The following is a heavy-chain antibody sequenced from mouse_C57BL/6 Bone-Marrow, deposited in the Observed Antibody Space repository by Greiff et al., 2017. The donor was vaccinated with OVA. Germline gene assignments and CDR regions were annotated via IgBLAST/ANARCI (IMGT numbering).Heavy chain of an antibody. CDR3: AREGLPLIFGY. D-gene: IGHD5-5*01. CDR1: GFTFSSYA. J-gene: IGHJ2*01. Sequence: EVKLMESGGGLVKPGGSLKLSCAASGFTFSSYAMSWVRQTPEKRLEWVATISDGGSYTYYPDNVKGRFTISRDNAKNNLYLQMSHLKSEDTAMYYCAREGLPLIFGYWGQGTTLTVSS. CDR2: ISDGGSYT. V-gene: IGHV5-4*01.